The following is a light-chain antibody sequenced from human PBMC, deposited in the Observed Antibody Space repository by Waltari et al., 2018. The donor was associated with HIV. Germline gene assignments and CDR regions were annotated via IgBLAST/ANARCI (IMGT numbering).Light chain of an antibody. CDR2: GAS. Sequence: EIVMTQSPATLSVSPGERDTLSCRASPSVSSNLAWYQQKPGQAPRLLIYGASTRATGIPARFSGSWSGTEFTLTISSLQSEDLAVYYCQQYNNWPPLTFGGGTKVEIK. CDR3: QQYNNWPPLT. J-gene: IGKJ4*01. CDR1: PSVSSN. V-gene: IGKV3-15*01.